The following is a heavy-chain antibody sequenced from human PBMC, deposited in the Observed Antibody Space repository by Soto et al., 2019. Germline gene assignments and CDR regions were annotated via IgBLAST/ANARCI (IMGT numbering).Heavy chain of an antibody. CDR2: IYYSGST. V-gene: IGHV4-39*01. Sequence: QLQLQESGPGLVKPSETLSLTCTVSGGSISSSSYYWGWIRQPPGKGLEWIGSIYYSGSTYYNPSLKSRVTISVDTSKNQFSLKLSSVTAADTAVYYCARHCSSTSGYLDAFDIWGQGTMVTVSS. CDR3: ARHCSSTSGYLDAFDI. CDR1: GGSISSSSYY. D-gene: IGHD2-2*01. J-gene: IGHJ3*02.